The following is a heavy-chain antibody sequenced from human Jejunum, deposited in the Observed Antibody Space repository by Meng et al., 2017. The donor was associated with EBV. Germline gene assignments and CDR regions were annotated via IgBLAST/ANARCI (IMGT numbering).Heavy chain of an antibody. Sequence: VEVCGGSVQCGGSLGLSCAASGFSFSYYGMYWVRQAPGKGLEWLAVITHDGTYKYYGDSVKGRFTISRDNSKNTLYVQMKSLSAEDTAVYYCARGNGYSFKVWGQGTLVTVSS. J-gene: IGHJ4*02. CDR2: ITHDGTYK. CDR1: GFSFSYYG. V-gene: IGHV3-30*03. CDR3: ARGNGYSFKV. D-gene: IGHD5-18*01.